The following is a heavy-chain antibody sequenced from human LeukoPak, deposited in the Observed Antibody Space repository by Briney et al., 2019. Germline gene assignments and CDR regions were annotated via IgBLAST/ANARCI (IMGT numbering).Heavy chain of an antibody. J-gene: IGHJ4*02. D-gene: IGHD5-12*01. CDR2: ISYDGSNK. V-gene: IGHV3-30*18. CDR3: AKDRTAGYDGLVDY. CDR1: GFTFGDYV. Sequence: PGRSLRLSCTGSGFTFGDYVLNWVRQAPGKGLEWVAVISYDGSNKYYTDSVKGRFTISRDNSKNTLYLQMNSLRAEDTAVYYCAKDRTAGYDGLVDYWGQGTLVTVSS.